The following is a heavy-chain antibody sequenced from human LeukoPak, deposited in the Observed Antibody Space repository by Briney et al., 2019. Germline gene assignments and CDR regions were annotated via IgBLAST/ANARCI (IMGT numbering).Heavy chain of an antibody. Sequence: ASVKVSCKTSGYTFSDYYVHWVQQAPGQGFERMGWINPDSGATNYAQKFQGRVTMTRDTSISTAYMELSRLRSDDTAVYYCARDFTGGYFDYWGQGTLVTVSS. D-gene: IGHD2-8*02. CDR2: INPDSGAT. CDR1: GYTFSDYY. V-gene: IGHV1-2*02. CDR3: ARDFTGGYFDY. J-gene: IGHJ4*02.